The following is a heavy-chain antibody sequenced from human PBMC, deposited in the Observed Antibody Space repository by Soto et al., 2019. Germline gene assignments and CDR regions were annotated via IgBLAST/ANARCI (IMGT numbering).Heavy chain of an antibody. D-gene: IGHD3-3*01. CDR2: ISAYNGNT. V-gene: IGHV1-18*01. Sequence: ASVKVSCKASGYTFTSYGISWVRQAPGQGLEWMGWISAYNGNTNYAQKLQGRVTTTTDTSTSTAYMELRSLRSDDTAVYYCARSEGYDFWSGYSSNWFDPWGQGTLVTVSS. CDR1: GYTFTSYG. CDR3: ARSEGYDFWSGYSSNWFDP. J-gene: IGHJ5*02.